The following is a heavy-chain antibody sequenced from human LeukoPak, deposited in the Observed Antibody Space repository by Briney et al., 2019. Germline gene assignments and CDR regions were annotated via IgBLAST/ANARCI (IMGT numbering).Heavy chain of an antibody. J-gene: IGHJ5*02. Sequence: SEILSLTCTVSGGSISSYYWSWIRQPPGKGLEWIGYIYYSGSTNYNPSLKSRVTISVDTSKNQFSLKLSSVTAADTAVYYCARVEGAAGSENWFDPWGQGTLVTVSS. CDR3: ARVEGAAGSENWFDP. D-gene: IGHD6-13*01. CDR2: IYYSGST. CDR1: GGSISSYY. V-gene: IGHV4-59*01.